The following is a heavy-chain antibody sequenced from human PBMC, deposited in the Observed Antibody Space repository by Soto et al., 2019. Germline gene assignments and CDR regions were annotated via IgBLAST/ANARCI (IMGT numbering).Heavy chain of an antibody. V-gene: IGHV1-18*01. CDR2: ISAYNGNT. Sequence: QVQLVQSGAEVKKPGASVKVSCKASGYTFTSYGISWVRQAPGQGLEWMGWISAYNGNTNYAQKLQGRFTTTTDTSTSTAYMELRSLRSDVTAVYYCARSYDILTGYYMVDYWGQGTLVTVSS. CDR1: GYTFTSYG. D-gene: IGHD3-9*01. J-gene: IGHJ4*02. CDR3: ARSYDILTGYYMVDY.